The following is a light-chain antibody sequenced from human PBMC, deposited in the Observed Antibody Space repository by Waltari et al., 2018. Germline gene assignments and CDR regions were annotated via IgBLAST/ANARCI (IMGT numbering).Light chain of an antibody. CDR2: ASS. CDR1: QSISSY. CDR3: QQSYSTPIS. V-gene: IGKV1-39*01. J-gene: IGKJ3*01. Sequence: DIQMTQSPSSLSASVGDRVTITCRASQSISSYLNWYQQKPGKAPKHLIYASSSLQSGVPSCFSGSGAGTEFTLTVSCLQPVDFATYCVQQSYSTPISFCPGTKVDIK.